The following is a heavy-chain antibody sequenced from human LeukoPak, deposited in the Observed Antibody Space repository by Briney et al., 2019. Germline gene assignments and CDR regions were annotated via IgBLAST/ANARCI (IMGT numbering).Heavy chain of an antibody. CDR2: ISGSGGST. Sequence: GGSLRLSCAASGFTFSSYAMSWVRQAPGKGLEWVSAISGSGGSTYYADSVKGRFTISRDNSKNTLYLQMNSLRAEDTAVYYCANRYGSGSNSGGYCYYYGMDVWGQGTTVTVSS. D-gene: IGHD3-10*01. J-gene: IGHJ6*02. CDR3: ANRYGSGSNSGGYCYYYGMDV. V-gene: IGHV3-23*01. CDR1: GFTFSSYA.